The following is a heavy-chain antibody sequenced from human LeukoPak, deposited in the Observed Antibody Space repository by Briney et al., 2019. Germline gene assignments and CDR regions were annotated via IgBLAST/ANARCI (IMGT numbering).Heavy chain of an antibody. D-gene: IGHD2-2*01. J-gene: IGHJ5*02. Sequence: SETLSLTCAVYGGSFSGYYWSWIRQPPGKGLEWIGEINHRGSTNYNPSLKSRVTISVDTSKNQFSLKLSSVTAADTAVYYCARGRGYCSSTSCYLNWFDPWGQGTLVTVSS. V-gene: IGHV4-34*01. CDR2: INHRGST. CDR1: GGSFSGYY. CDR3: ARGRGYCSSTSCYLNWFDP.